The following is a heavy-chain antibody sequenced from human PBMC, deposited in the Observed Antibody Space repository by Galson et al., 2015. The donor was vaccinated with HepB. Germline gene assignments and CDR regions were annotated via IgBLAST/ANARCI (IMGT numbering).Heavy chain of an antibody. CDR3: ARDPGKNYYDSSGYGLEAPKGDDY. D-gene: IGHD3-22*01. J-gene: IGHJ4*02. CDR1: GFTLSSYW. V-gene: IGHV3-74*01. CDR2: INSDGSST. Sequence: SLRLSCAASGFTLSSYWMHWVRQAPGKGLVWVSRINSDGSSTSYADSVKGRFTISRDNAKNTLYLQMNSLRAEDTAVYYCARDPGKNYYDSSGYGLEAPKGDDYWGQGTLVTVSS.